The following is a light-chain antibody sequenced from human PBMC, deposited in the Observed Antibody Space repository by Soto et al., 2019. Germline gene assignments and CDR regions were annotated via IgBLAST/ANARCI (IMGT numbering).Light chain of an antibody. J-gene: IGKJ1*01. Sequence: EVVLTQSPCTRSFSPWERSTLSFVASQSVSSYLAWYQQKPGQAPRLLIYDASNRATGIPARFSGSGSGTEFTLTISSLQSEDFAIYYCQQYKNWPRTFGQGTKVDIK. CDR3: QQYKNWPRT. V-gene: IGKV3-11*01. CDR2: DAS. CDR1: QSVSSY.